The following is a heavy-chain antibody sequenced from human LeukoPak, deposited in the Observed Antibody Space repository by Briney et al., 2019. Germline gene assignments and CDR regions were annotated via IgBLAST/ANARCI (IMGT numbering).Heavy chain of an antibody. V-gene: IGHV3-23*01. CDR1: GFTFSSYA. Sequence: GGSLRLSCAPSGFTFSSYAMSWVRQAPGKGLEWVAVISGGGSGTYYADSVRGRFTISRDNSKNTVYLQMNSLRAEDTAIYYCAKAVGSSGYCSRDAFDIWGQGTMVTVSS. CDR3: AKAVGSSGYCSRDAFDI. D-gene: IGHD3-22*01. CDR2: ISGGGSGT. J-gene: IGHJ3*02.